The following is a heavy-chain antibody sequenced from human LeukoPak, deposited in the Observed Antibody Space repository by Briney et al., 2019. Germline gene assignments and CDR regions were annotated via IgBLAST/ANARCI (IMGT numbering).Heavy chain of an antibody. V-gene: IGHV4-59*03. CDR1: GGSISSYY. J-gene: IGHJ4*02. CDR3: AKRGGGSYFDY. Sequence: SETLSLTCTVSGGSISSYYWSWIRQPPGKGLEWIGYIYYSGSTNYNPSLKSRVTISVDTSKNQFSLELSSVTAADTAVYYCAKRGGGSYFDYWGQGTLVTVSS. D-gene: IGHD1-26*01. CDR2: IYYSGST.